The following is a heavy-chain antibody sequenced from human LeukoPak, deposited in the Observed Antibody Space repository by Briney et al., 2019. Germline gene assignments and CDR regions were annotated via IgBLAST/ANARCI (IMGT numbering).Heavy chain of an antibody. CDR3: ARDWLGYYDSSGYYSRWFDP. D-gene: IGHD3-22*01. CDR1: GYTFTSYG. J-gene: IGHJ5*02. CDR2: ISDYNGNT. V-gene: IGHV1-18*01. Sequence: GASVMVSCKASGYTFTSYGISWVRQAPGQGLEWMGWISDYNGNTNYEQKLQGRVTMTTDTSTSTASMELRSLRSDDTAVYYCARDWLGYYDSSGYYSRWFDPWGQGTLVTVSS.